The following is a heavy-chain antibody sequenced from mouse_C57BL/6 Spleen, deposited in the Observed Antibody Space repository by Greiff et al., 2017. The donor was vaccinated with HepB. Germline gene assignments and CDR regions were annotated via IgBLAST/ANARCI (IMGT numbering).Heavy chain of an antibody. CDR3: ARRGLLYYAMDY. CDR1: GYTFTDYY. CDR2: INPNNGGT. V-gene: IGHV1-26*01. J-gene: IGHJ4*01. D-gene: IGHD3-1*01. Sequence: VQLQQSGPELVKPGASVKISCKASGYTFTDYYMNWVKQSHGKSLEWIGDINPNNGGTSYNQKFKGKATLTVDKSSSTAYMELRSLTSEDSAVYYCARRGLLYYAMDYWGQGTSVTVSS.